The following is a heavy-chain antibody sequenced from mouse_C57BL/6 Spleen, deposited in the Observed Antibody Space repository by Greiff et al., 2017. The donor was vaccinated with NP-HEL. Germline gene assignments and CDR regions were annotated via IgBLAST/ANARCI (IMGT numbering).Heavy chain of an antibody. Sequence: EVQLQQSGPELVKPGASVKIPCKASGYTFTDYNMDWVKQSHGKSLEWIGDINPNNGGTIYNQKFKGKATLTVDKSSSTAYMELRSLTSEDTAVYYCARKYRFYYGYDRRDYFDYWGQGTTLTVSS. D-gene: IGHD2-2*01. V-gene: IGHV1-18*01. J-gene: IGHJ2*01. CDR1: GYTFTDYN. CDR2: INPNNGGT. CDR3: ARKYRFYYGYDRRDYFDY.